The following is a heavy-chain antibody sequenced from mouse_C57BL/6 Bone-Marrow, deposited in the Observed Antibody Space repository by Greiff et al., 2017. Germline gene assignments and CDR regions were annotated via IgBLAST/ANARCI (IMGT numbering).Heavy chain of an antibody. CDR2: INPSSGYT. Sequence: VQLQQSGAELAKPGASVKLSCKASGYTFTSYWMHWVKQRPGQGLEWIGYINPSSGYTKYNQKFKDKATLTADKSSSTAYMQLSSLTYEDSAVYYCARRDYGSSHDFDYWGQGTTLTVSS. J-gene: IGHJ2*01. D-gene: IGHD1-1*01. V-gene: IGHV1-7*01. CDR1: GYTFTSYW. CDR3: ARRDYGSSHDFDY.